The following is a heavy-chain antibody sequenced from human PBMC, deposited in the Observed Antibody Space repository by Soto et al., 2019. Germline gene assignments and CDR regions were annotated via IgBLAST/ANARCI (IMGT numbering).Heavy chain of an antibody. Sequence: SETLSLTCTVSGASVSSGSYGWSWIRQPPGKELEWLGYIYYSGSTNYNPSHQGRVTISINTSKNEFSLKLRSVTAADTAVYYFARVLGGGPKEHYFSGSEIWANGTPVPVS. CDR2: IYYSGST. D-gene: IGHD3-10*01. CDR1: GASVSSGSYG. J-gene: IGHJ6*03. V-gene: IGHV4-61*01. CDR3: ARVLGGGPKEHYFSGSEI.